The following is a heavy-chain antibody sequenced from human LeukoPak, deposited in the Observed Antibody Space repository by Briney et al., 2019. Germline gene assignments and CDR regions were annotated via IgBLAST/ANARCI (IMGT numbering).Heavy chain of an antibody. CDR3: ARGGGKLTYSIAVAPFDP. D-gene: IGHD6-13*01. Sequence: SETLSLTCAVSGGSISSGGYSWSWIRQPPGKGLEWIGYIYHSGSTYYNPSLKSRVTISVDRSKNQFSLKLSSVTAADTAVYYCARGGGKLTYSIAVAPFDPWGQGTLVTVSS. J-gene: IGHJ5*02. V-gene: IGHV4-30-2*01. CDR1: GGSISSGGYS. CDR2: IYHSGST.